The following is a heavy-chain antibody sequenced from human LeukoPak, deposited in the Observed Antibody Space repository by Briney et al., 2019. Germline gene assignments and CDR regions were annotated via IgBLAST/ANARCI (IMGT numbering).Heavy chain of an antibody. CDR1: GGSISSSSYY. D-gene: IGHD1-1*01. J-gene: IGHJ4*02. Sequence: SETLSLTCTVSGGSISSSSYYWGWIRQPPGKGLEWIGSIYYSGSTYYNPSLKSRVTISVDTSKNQFPLKLSSVTAADTAVYYCARQLWQLERRRNYFDYWGQGTLVAVSS. V-gene: IGHV4-39*01. CDR3: ARQLWQLERRRNYFDY. CDR2: IYYSGST.